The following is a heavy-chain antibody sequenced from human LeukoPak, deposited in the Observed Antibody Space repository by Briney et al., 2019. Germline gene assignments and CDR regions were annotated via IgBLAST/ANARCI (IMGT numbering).Heavy chain of an antibody. Sequence: APVKVSCKASGVTFTVYYMHWVRLAPGQGLEWMGWINPNSGGTNYAQKFQGRVTMTRDTSISTAYMELNSLRSEDTAVYYCVRGITGDSVAFDYWGQGTPVTVSS. CDR2: INPNSGGT. CDR1: GVTFTVYY. V-gene: IGHV1-2*02. CDR3: VRGITGDSVAFDY. D-gene: IGHD1-20*01. J-gene: IGHJ4*02.